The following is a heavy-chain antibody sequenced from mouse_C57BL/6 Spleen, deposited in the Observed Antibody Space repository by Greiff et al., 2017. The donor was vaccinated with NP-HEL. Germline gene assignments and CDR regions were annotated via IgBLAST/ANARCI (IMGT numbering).Heavy chain of an antibody. CDR1: GFTFSSYG. Sequence: DVQLVESGGDLVKPGGSLKLSCAASGFTFSSYGMSWVRQTPDKRLEWVATISSGGSYTYYPDSVKGRFTISRDNAKNTLYLQMSSLKSEDTAMYYCARHPLYGNYGYYLDYWGQGTTLTVSS. J-gene: IGHJ2*01. CDR3: ARHPLYGNYGYYLDY. D-gene: IGHD2-1*01. V-gene: IGHV5-6*01. CDR2: ISSGGSYT.